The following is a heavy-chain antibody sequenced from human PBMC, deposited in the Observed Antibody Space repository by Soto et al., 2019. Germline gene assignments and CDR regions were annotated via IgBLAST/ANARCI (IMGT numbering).Heavy chain of an antibody. CDR2: VNPILSLS. D-gene: IGHD3-10*01. Sequence: SVKVSCKASGDTFNFYSINWVRQAPGLGLEWLGRVNPILSLSNYAQRFQGRVTMTADKSTSTAYMILNSLKSEDTAIYYCATSYGSGYRAFDYWGQGALVPVSS. V-gene: IGHV1-69*10. J-gene: IGHJ4*02. CDR3: ATSYGSGYRAFDY. CDR1: GDTFNFYS.